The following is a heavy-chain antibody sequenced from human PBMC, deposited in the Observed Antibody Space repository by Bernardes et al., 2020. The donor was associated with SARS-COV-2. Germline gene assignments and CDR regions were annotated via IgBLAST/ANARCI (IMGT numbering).Heavy chain of an antibody. CDR3: AREYSSGCDFDY. J-gene: IGHJ4*02. CDR1: GYTFTSYD. CDR2: MNPNSGNT. V-gene: IGHV1-8*01. Sequence: ASVKVSCKASGYTFTSYDISWVRQATGQGLEWMGWMNPNSGNTGYAQKFQGRVTMTRNTSISTAYMELSSLRSDDTAVYYCAREYSSGCDFDYWGQGTLVTVSS. D-gene: IGHD6-19*01.